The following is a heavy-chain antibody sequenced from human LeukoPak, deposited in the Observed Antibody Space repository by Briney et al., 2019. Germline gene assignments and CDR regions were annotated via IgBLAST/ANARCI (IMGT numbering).Heavy chain of an antibody. D-gene: IGHD1-1*01. CDR3: AKDQPGAGFDL. Sequence: GGSLRLSCVASGFTFRTYDMNWVRQAPGKGLEWVSGISGSGGVKNYVDSTKGRFTISRDNSKNTLSLEMTRLGAEDTAIYYCAKDQPGAGFDLWGQGTLVTVAS. J-gene: IGHJ5*02. CDR2: ISGSGGVK. V-gene: IGHV3-23*01. CDR1: GFTFRTYD.